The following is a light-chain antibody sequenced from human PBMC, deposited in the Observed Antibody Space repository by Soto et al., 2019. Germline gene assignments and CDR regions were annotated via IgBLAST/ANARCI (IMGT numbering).Light chain of an antibody. J-gene: IGLJ2*01. CDR2: DVS. CDR1: SSDVGGYNY. Sequence: QSVLTQPASVSGSPGQSITISCTGTSSDVGGYNYVSWYQQHPGKAPKLIIYDVSIRPSGISTRFSGSKSGNTASLTISGLQAEDEADYYCSSYTSSNTLGVFGGGTKLTVL. V-gene: IGLV2-14*01. CDR3: SSYTSSNTLGV.